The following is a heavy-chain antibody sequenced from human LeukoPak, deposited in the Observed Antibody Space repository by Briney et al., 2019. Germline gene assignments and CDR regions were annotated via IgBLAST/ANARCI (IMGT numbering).Heavy chain of an antibody. D-gene: IGHD3-22*01. V-gene: IGHV2-70*04. Sequence: SGPAQVKPTQTLTLTCTFSGFSLSATGVRVSWIRQSPGKALEWLARIDWDDDEFYSTSLKTRLTISTDTTTNQVVLTMPNVNPVDTATYYCARIGNYDTSGYPLDYWGQGTLVTVSS. CDR3: ARIGNYDTSGYPLDY. J-gene: IGHJ4*02. CDR2: IDWDDDE. CDR1: GFSLSATGVR.